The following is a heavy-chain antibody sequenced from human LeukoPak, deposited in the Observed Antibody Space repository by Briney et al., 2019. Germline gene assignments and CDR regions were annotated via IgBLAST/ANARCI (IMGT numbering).Heavy chain of an antibody. J-gene: IGHJ5*02. CDR2: INHSGST. CDR1: GGSFSGYY. D-gene: IGHD2-8*02. CDR3: ARIGYCTGGRCSNWFDP. V-gene: IGHV4-34*01. Sequence: SETLSLTYAVYGGSFSGYYWSWIRQPPGKGLEWIGEINHSGSTNYNPSLKSRVTISVDTSKNQFSLKVNSVTAADTAVYYCARIGYCTGGRCSNWFDPWGQGTLVTVSS.